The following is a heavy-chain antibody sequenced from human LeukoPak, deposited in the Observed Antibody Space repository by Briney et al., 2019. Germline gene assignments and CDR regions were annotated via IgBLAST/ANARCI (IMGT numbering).Heavy chain of an antibody. CDR2: IKQEGSEK. V-gene: IGHV3-7*01. Sequence: SGGSLRHSCAASGFTFSSYWMSWVRQAPGKGRKGVASIKQEGSEKNYVDSVRGRFTISRDNAKNSLYLQMKSLRAKDTAVYYCARDSHYYYYMDVWGKGTTVTVSS. CDR1: GFTFSSYW. J-gene: IGHJ6*03. CDR3: ARDSHYYYYMDV.